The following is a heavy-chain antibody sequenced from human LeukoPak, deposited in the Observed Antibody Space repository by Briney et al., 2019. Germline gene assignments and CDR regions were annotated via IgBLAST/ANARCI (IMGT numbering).Heavy chain of an antibody. D-gene: IGHD5-24*01. V-gene: IGHV4-61*02. Sequence: PSQTLSLTCTVSGGSISSGSYDWSWIRQPAGKGLEWIGRIYTSGSTNYNPSLKSRVTISVDTSKNQFSLKLSPVTAADTAVYYCAGGVRDGYNPRWGQGTLVTVSS. CDR3: AGGVRDGYNPR. J-gene: IGHJ4*02. CDR2: IYTSGST. CDR1: GGSISSGSYD.